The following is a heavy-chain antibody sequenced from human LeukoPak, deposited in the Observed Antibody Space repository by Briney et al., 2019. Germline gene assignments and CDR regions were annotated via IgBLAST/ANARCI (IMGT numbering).Heavy chain of an antibody. CDR2: ISYDGSNK. D-gene: IGHD3-10*01. CDR3: AKSLSSRGLIIPKTTRYFDY. V-gene: IGHV3-30*04. Sequence: PGRSLRLSCAASGFTFSSYAMHWVRQAPGKGLEWVAVISYDGSNKYYADSVKGRFTISRDNSKNTLYLQMNSLRAEDTAVYYCAKSLSSRGLIIPKTTRYFDYWGQGTLVTVSS. J-gene: IGHJ4*02. CDR1: GFTFSSYA.